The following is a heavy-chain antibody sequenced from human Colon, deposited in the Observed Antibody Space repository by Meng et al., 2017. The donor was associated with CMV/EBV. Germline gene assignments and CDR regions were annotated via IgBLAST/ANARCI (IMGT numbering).Heavy chain of an antibody. J-gene: IGHJ6*02. CDR2: ISSSGSTI. CDR3: TSQYDFWSGYYAAVGYDGMDV. V-gene: IGHV3-48*03. Sequence: GGSLRLSYTASGFIISGSEMNWVRQAPGKGLEWVSYISSSGSTIYYSDSLKGRFTISRDNAKNSLYLQMNSLRGEDTAVYYCTSQYDFWSGYYAAVGYDGMDVWGQGTTVTVSS. D-gene: IGHD3-3*01. CDR1: GFIISGSE.